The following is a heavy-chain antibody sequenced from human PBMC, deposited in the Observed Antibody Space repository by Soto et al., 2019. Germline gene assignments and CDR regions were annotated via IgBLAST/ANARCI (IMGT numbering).Heavy chain of an antibody. V-gene: IGHV3-48*01. CDR2: ISGSSGTK. J-gene: IGHJ4*02. CDR3: TDLRVAGRDVDY. Sequence: DVQLVESGGGSVQPGGSLSLSCVASGFTFSSYSMNWVRQAPGKGLEWVSYISGSSGTKYYADSVEGRFTISRDNAKNSLHLQMNSLRAEDTAMYYCTDLRVAGRDVDYWGQGTLVTVSS. CDR1: GFTFSSYS. D-gene: IGHD6-19*01.